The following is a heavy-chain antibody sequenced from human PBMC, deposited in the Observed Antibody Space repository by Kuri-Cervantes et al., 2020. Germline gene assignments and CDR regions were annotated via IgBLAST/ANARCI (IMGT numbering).Heavy chain of an antibody. J-gene: IGHJ5*02. D-gene: IGHD3-9*01. CDR2: ISSSGSTI. V-gene: IGHV3-11*04. Sequence: GESLKISCAASGFTFSDYYMTWIRQAPGKGLEWVSYISSSGSTIYYADSVQGRFTISRDNAKNSLYLQMNSLRAEDTAVYYCARIGTGYKFRFDPWGQGTLVTVSS. CDR1: GFTFSDYY. CDR3: ARIGTGYKFRFDP.